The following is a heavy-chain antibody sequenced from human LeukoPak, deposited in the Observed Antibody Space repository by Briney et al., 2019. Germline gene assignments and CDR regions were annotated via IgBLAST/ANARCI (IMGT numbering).Heavy chain of an antibody. CDR3: ATVLIAAAGTNWFDP. J-gene: IGHJ5*02. D-gene: IGHD6-13*01. CDR1: GYTFTSYY. Sequence: ASVKVSCKASGYTFTSYYMHWVRQAPGQGLEWMGIINPSGGSTSYAQKFQGRVTMTEDTSTDTAYMELSSLRSEDTAVYYCATVLIAAAGTNWFDPWGQGTLVTVSS. CDR2: INPSGGST. V-gene: IGHV1-46*01.